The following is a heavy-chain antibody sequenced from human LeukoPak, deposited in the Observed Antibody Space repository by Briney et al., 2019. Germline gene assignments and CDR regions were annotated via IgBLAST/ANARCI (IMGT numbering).Heavy chain of an antibody. CDR1: GFTFSSYS. Sequence: PGGSLRLSCAASGFTFSSYSINWVRQAPGKGLEWVSYISSSSSTIYYADSVKGRFTISRDNAKNSLYLQMNSLRAEDTAVYYCARADYDFWSRGYYMDVWGKGTTVTVSS. CDR3: ARADYDFWSRGYYMDV. V-gene: IGHV3-48*01. J-gene: IGHJ6*03. CDR2: ISSSSSTI. D-gene: IGHD3-3*01.